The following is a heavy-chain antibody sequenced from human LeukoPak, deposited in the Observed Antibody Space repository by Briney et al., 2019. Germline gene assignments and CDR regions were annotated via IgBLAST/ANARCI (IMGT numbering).Heavy chain of an antibody. Sequence: GGSLRLSCAACGFTFTTYAMSWVRQAPGKGLEWVSTLRGTGQTYYADSVRGRFTISRDNSKKTVYLQMNSLRGEDTAIYYCACHRLYYDIGTVVENWGQGTLVTVSS. CDR1: GFTFTTYA. D-gene: IGHD3-9*01. V-gene: IGHV3-23*01. J-gene: IGHJ4*02. CDR3: ACHRLYYDIGTVVEN. CDR2: LRGTGQT.